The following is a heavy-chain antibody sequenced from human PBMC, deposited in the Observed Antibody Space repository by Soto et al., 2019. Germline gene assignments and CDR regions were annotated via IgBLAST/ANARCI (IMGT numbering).Heavy chain of an antibody. CDR2: ISAYNGNT. D-gene: IGHD3-22*01. CDR3: ARVKTPYYYDSSGYYPLHYYYGMDV. V-gene: IGHV1-18*01. CDR1: GYTFTSYG. Sequence: ASVKVSCKASGYTFTSYGISWVRQAPGQVLEWMGWISAYNGNTNYAQKLQGRVTMTTDTSTSTAYMELRSLRSDDTAVYYCARVKTPYYYDSSGYYPLHYYYGMDVWGQGTTVTVSS. J-gene: IGHJ6*02.